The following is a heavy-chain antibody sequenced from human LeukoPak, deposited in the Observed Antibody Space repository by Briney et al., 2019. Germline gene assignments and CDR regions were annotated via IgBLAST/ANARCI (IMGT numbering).Heavy chain of an antibody. CDR3: ARTGLVRKSYSSGGGVDY. CDR2: INPNSGGT. Sequence: ASVRVSCKASGYTFTGYYMHWVRQAPGQGLEWMGWINPNSGGTNYAQKFQGRVTMTRDTSISTAYMELSRLRSEDTAVYYCARTGLVRKSYSSGGGVDYWGQGTLVTVSS. CDR1: GYTFTGYY. J-gene: IGHJ4*02. V-gene: IGHV1-2*02. D-gene: IGHD6-19*01.